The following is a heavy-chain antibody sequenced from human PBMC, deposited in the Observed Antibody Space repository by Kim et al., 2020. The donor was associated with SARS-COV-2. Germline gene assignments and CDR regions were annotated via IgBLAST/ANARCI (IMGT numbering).Heavy chain of an antibody. D-gene: IGHD3-10*01. V-gene: IGHV4-39*01. Sequence: RVTISVDTSKNQFSLKLSSVTAADTAVYYCARRAALLWFGELFYYYGMDVWGQGTTVTVSS. CDR3: ARRAALLWFGELFYYYGMDV. J-gene: IGHJ6*02.